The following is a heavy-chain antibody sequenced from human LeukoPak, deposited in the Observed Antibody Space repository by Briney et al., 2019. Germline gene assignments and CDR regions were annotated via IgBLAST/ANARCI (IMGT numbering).Heavy chain of an antibody. D-gene: IGHD3-22*01. Sequence: ASVTVSCKASGYTFTSYAMHWVRQAPGQRLEWMGWINAGNGNTEYSQKFQGRVTITRDTSASTAYMELSSLRSEDTAVYYCARSRPYYDSSGYYYDRLDAFDIWGQGTMVTVSS. CDR3: ARSRPYYDSSGYYYDRLDAFDI. J-gene: IGHJ3*02. CDR1: GYTFTSYA. CDR2: INAGNGNT. V-gene: IGHV1-3*01.